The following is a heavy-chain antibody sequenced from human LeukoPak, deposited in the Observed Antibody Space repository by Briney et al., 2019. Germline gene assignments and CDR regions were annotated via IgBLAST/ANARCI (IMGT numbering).Heavy chain of an antibody. D-gene: IGHD6-13*01. V-gene: IGHV3-48*03. CDR2: ISSSGSTI. CDR1: GFTFSSYE. CDR3: ARDLYGSSWYISIGYYYYCYMDV. Sequence: GGSLRLSCAASGFTFSSYEMNWVRQAPGKGLEWVSYISSSGSTIYYADSVKGRFTISRDNAKNSLYLQMNSLRAEDTAVYYCARDLYGSSWYISIGYYYYCYMDVWGKGTTVTVSS. J-gene: IGHJ6*03.